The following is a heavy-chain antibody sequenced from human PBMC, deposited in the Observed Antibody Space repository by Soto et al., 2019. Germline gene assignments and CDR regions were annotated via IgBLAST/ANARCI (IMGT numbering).Heavy chain of an antibody. Sequence: ETLSLTCTVSGGSITSSSFYWGWIRQAPGKGLEWVSVIHSGGTTYYADSVKGRFTISRDNSKNTLYLQMNSLRAEDTAVYYCARGAAVAGPKGYYYYGMDGWGQGNTVTVSS. J-gene: IGHJ6*02. CDR2: IHSGGTT. CDR1: GGSITSSSFY. V-gene: IGHV3-66*01. CDR3: ARGAAVAGPKGYYYYGMDG. D-gene: IGHD6-19*01.